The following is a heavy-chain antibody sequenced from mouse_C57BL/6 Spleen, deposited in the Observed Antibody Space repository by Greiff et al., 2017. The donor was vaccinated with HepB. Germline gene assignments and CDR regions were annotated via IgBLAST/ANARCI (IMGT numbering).Heavy chain of an antibody. CDR2: IYPGDGDT. Sequence: QVQLQQSGPELVKPGASVKISCKASGYAFSSSWMNWVKQRPGKGLEWIGRIYPGDGDTNYNGKFKGKATLTADKSSSTAYMQLSSLTSEDSAVYFCARPPYYYGSSYYFDYWGQGTTLTVSS. CDR3: ARPPYYYGSSYYFDY. D-gene: IGHD1-1*01. V-gene: IGHV1-82*01. J-gene: IGHJ2*01. CDR1: GYAFSSSW.